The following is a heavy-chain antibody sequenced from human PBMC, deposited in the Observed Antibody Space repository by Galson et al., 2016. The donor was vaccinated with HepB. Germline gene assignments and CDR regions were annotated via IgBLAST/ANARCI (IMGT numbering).Heavy chain of an antibody. V-gene: IGHV4-39*01. CDR3: ARQARYNNWFDP. CDR1: GDSISSSYYY. Sequence: SETLSLTCSVSGDSISSSYYYWGWIRQPPGKGLEWIGSIDYTGTIYYNPSLKSRVTISVDTSKSQFSLKLTSVTATDTAAFYCARQARYNNWFDPWGQGTLVTVSS. J-gene: IGHJ5*02. D-gene: IGHD5-18*01. CDR2: IDYTGTI.